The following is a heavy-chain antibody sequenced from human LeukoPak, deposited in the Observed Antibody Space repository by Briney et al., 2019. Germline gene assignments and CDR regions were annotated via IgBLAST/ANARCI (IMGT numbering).Heavy chain of an antibody. J-gene: IGHJ4*02. CDR2: ISGSGSTI. D-gene: IGHD4-17*01. V-gene: IGHV3-11*04. Sequence: GGSLRLSCAASGFSFSDFYMAWIRQAPGRGLEWVSYISGSGSTIYYADSVKGRFTLSRDNANNSVYLQMDSLRAEDTAVYYCARAVTTALDYWGQGTLVTVSS. CDR3: ARAVTTALDY. CDR1: GFSFSDFY.